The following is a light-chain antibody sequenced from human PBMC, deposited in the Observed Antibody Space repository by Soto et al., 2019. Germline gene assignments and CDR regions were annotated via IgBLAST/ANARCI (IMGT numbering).Light chain of an antibody. V-gene: IGLV2-14*01. CDR1: SSDVGGYNY. CDR3: SSCSSNSTLV. Sequence: QAALTQPASVSGSRGQSITIACTGTSSDVGGYNYVSWYQQHPDKAPKLIIYEVSNRPSGVSNRFSGSKSGNTASLSLSGLQAEDEADYYCSSCSSNSTLVFGGGTKVTVL. CDR2: EVS. J-gene: IGLJ3*02.